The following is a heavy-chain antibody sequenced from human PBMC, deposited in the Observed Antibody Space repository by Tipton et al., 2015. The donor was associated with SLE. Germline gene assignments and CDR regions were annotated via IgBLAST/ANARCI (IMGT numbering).Heavy chain of an antibody. J-gene: IGHJ4*02. V-gene: IGHV4-59*12. D-gene: IGHD3-22*01. CDR3: AGGTAEAYYDSSGLGYFDY. Sequence: LRLSCTVSGGSISSYYWSWIRQPPGKGLEWIGYIYYSGSTNYNPSLKSRVTILVDTSKNQFSLKLSSVTAADTAVYYCAGGTAEAYYDSSGLGYFDYWGQGTLVTVSS. CDR2: IYYSGST. CDR1: GGSISSYY.